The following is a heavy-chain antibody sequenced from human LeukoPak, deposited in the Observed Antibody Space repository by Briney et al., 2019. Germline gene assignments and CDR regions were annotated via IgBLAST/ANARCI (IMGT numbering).Heavy chain of an antibody. V-gene: IGHV4-34*01. CDR3: ARLGGNSGC. CDR2: INHSGST. Sequence: SETLSLTCAVYGGSFSGYYWSWIRQPPGKGLEWIGEINHSGSTNYNPSLKSRVTISVDTSKNQFSLKLSSVTAADTAVYYCARLGGNSGCWGQGTLVTVSS. CDR1: GGSFSGYY. D-gene: IGHD2-15*01. J-gene: IGHJ4*02.